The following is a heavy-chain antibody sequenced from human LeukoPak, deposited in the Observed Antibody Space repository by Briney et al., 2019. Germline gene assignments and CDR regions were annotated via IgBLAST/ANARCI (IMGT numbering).Heavy chain of an antibody. CDR2: IIPIFGTA. Sequence: SVKVSWKASGGTFSSYAISWVRQAPGQGLEWMGGIIPIFGTANYAQKFQGRVTITTDESTSTAYMELSSLRSEDTAVYYCARDNYAGANWFDPWGQGTLVTVSS. J-gene: IGHJ5*02. CDR3: ARDNYAGANWFDP. V-gene: IGHV1-69*05. D-gene: IGHD1-7*01. CDR1: GGTFSSYA.